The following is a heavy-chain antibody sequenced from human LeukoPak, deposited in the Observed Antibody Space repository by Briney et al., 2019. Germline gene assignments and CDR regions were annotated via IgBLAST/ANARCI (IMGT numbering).Heavy chain of an antibody. D-gene: IGHD2-2*02. V-gene: IGHV4-39*07. Sequence: PSETLSLTCTVSGGSISSSSYYWGWIRQPPGKGLEWMGSIYYSGSTYYNPSLKSRVTISVDTSKNQFSLKLSSVTAADTAVYYCARVNVPYQLLYVGVGWFDPWGQGTLVTVSS. J-gene: IGHJ5*02. CDR1: GGSISSSSYY. CDR2: IYYSGST. CDR3: ARVNVPYQLLYVGVGWFDP.